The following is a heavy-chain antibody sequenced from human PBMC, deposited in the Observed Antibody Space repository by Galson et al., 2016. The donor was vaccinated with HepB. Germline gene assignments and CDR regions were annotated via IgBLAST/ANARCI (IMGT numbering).Heavy chain of an antibody. V-gene: IGHV1-18*01. J-gene: IGHJ4*02. Sequence: SVKVSCKASGCSFSSYGVSWVRQAPGQGLEWMGWISAYNGNSEYAQDVQDRVTMSTDASTSTAYMELRSLRSDDTALYYCARDSWFYGSGNYYPFDYWGQGTPITVPS. CDR3: ARDSWFYGSGNYYPFDY. CDR1: GCSFSSYG. CDR2: ISAYNGNS. D-gene: IGHD3-10*01.